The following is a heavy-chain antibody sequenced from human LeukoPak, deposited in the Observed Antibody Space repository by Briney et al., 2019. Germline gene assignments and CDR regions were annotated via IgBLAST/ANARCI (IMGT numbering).Heavy chain of an antibody. J-gene: IGHJ5*02. D-gene: IGHD6-13*01. Sequence: ESLSLTPTLSRGSLRRDYGSSVRQPAGKGRGWVWRIYTSGSTNYNPSLKSRVTMSVGTSKNQFSLKLSSVSAADTAVYYCARDESSSWTAWFDPWGQGTLVTVS. CDR2: IYTSGST. V-gene: IGHV4-4*07. CDR3: ARDESSSWTAWFDP. CDR1: RGSLRRDY.